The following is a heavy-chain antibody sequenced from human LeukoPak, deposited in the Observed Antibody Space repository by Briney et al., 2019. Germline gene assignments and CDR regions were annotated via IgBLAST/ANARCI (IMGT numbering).Heavy chain of an antibody. CDR3: ARVRTLSGYDAFDI. Sequence: RPGGSLRLSCAASGFTFDDYGMSWVRQAPGKGLEWVSGINWNGGSTGYADSVKGRFTISRDNAKNSLYLQMNSLRAEDTALYYCARVRTLSGYDAFDIWGQGTMVTVSS. D-gene: IGHD5/OR15-5a*01. CDR1: GFTFDDYG. CDR2: INWNGGST. V-gene: IGHV3-20*04. J-gene: IGHJ3*02.